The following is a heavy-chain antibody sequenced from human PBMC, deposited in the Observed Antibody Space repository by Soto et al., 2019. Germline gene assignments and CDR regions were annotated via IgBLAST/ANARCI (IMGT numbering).Heavy chain of an antibody. CDR3: AREGFPRGMDV. J-gene: IGHJ6*02. Sequence: QVQLVESGGGLVKPGGSLRLSCAASGFTFSDYYMSWIRQAPGKGLEWVSYISSSSSYTNYADSVKGRFTISRDNAKNSLNLQMNSLRAEETDVYYCAREGFPRGMDVWGQGTTVTVSS. CDR2: ISSSSSYT. CDR1: GFTFSDYY. V-gene: IGHV3-11*06.